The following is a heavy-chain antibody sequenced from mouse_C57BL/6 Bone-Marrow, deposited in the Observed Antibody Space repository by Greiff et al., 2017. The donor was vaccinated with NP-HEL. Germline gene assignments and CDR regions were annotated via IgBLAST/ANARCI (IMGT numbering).Heavy chain of an antibody. J-gene: IGHJ4*01. V-gene: IGHV1-81*01. Sequence: VQLQESGAELARPGASVKLSCKASGYTFTSYGISWVKQRTGQGLEWIGEIYPRSGNTYYNEKFKGKATLTADKSSSTAYMELRSLTSEVSAVYFCARWELLWLRYAMDYWGQGTSVTVSS. CDR2: IYPRSGNT. CDR1: GYTFTSYG. CDR3: ARWELLWLRYAMDY. D-gene: IGHD2-2*01.